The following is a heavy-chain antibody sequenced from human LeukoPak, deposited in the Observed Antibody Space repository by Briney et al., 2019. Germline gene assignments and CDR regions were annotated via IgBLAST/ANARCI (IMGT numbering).Heavy chain of an antibody. CDR3: ASSSSPYCGGDCYIDY. Sequence: PSETLSLTCAVSGGSISSGGYSWSWIRQPPGKGLEWIGYIYHSGSTYYNPSLKSRVTISVDRSKNQFSLKLSSVTAADTAVYYCASSSSPYCGGDCYIDYWGQGTLVTVSS. CDR2: IYHSGST. D-gene: IGHD2-21*02. CDR1: GGSISSGGYS. J-gene: IGHJ4*02. V-gene: IGHV4-30-2*01.